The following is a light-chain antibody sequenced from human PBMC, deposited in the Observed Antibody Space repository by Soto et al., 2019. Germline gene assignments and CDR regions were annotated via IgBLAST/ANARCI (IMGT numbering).Light chain of an antibody. J-gene: IGKJ5*01. CDR3: QQSFRTPPT. V-gene: IGKV1-39*01. CDR2: GAS. CDR1: QPITNY. Sequence: DIRMTQSPSSLSASLGDSITITCRASQPITNYLSWYQQKPVTAPKLLIFGASTWQSGVPSRFSGSGSGTDFSLTITSLQPEDLARYYCQQSFRTPPTFGPGTRLEIK.